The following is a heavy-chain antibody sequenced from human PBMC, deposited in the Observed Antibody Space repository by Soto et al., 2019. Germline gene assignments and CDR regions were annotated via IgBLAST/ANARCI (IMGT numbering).Heavy chain of an antibody. V-gene: IGHV3-23*01. D-gene: IGHD2-15*01. CDR3: VKDDRILGRRYFDL. J-gene: IGHJ2*01. Sequence: GGSLRLSCAAFGFKISSSSMTWVRQAPGKGLEWVSSISFSDGGKYYADSVKGRLTISRDNSKNTLFLQMNSLRVEDTAVYYCVKDDRILGRRYFDLWGRGTLVTVSS. CDR2: ISFSDGGK. CDR1: GFKISSSS.